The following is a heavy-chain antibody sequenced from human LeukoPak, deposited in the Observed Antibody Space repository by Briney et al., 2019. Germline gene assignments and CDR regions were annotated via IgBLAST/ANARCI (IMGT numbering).Heavy chain of an antibody. D-gene: IGHD1-1*01. CDR1: GFNFRNYW. Sequence: PGGSLRLSCAASGFNFRNYWMHWVRQAPGKGLVWVSRINSDGSSTSYADSVKGRFTISRDSAENTLYLQINSLRAEDTAVYYCATDEAATGRLDYWGQGTLVTDSS. V-gene: IGHV3-74*01. CDR2: INSDGSST. CDR3: ATDEAATGRLDY. J-gene: IGHJ4*02.